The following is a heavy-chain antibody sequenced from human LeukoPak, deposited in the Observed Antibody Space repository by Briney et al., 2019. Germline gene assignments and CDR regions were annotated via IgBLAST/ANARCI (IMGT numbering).Heavy chain of an antibody. Sequence: GGSLCLSCAASRFTVSSNYMSWVRQAPGRGLEWVSFIYSSGSTYYADSVRGRFTISRDNSNNTLYLQLNSLRVEDTAVYYCARGRFGLALYYCGQGTPVTVSS. V-gene: IGHV3-66*01. CDR3: ARGRFGLALYY. CDR2: IYSSGST. CDR1: RFTVSSNY. J-gene: IGHJ4*02. D-gene: IGHD3-10*01.